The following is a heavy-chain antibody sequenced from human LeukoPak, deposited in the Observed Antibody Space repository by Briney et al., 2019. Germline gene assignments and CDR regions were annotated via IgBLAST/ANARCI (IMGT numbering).Heavy chain of an antibody. D-gene: IGHD3-16*01. CDR1: GYSFTGYF. CDR3: ARAWGSLYYFDH. Sequence: GASVKVSCKASGYSFTGYFLHWVRQAPGQGLEWMGWINPNNGLTNYTQKFKGRVTMTGDTSSATGYMELNRLTSDDTAVFYCARAWGSLYYFDHWGQGTLVTVSS. J-gene: IGHJ4*02. V-gene: IGHV1-2*02. CDR2: INPNNGLT.